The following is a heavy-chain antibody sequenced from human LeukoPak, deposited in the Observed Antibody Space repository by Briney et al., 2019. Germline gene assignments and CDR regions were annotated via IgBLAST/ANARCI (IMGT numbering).Heavy chain of an antibody. Sequence: SETLSLTCTVSGAAASIYDWSWVRLAAGKGLEWIGRILTSGNTNYNPSLKNRVTVSMDTSKNQVSLKLTSVTAADTAVYYCARDRPYYYAMDVWGQGITVTVSS. CDR3: ARDRPYYYAMDV. D-gene: IGHD6-6*01. CDR1: GAAASIYD. V-gene: IGHV4-4*07. J-gene: IGHJ6*02. CDR2: ILTSGNT.